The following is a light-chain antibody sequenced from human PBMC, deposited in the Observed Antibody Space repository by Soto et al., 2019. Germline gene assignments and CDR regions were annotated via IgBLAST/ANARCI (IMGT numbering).Light chain of an antibody. CDR1: QSLLHSNGNNY. CDR2: LAS. V-gene: IGKV2-28*01. J-gene: IGKJ5*01. Sequence: DIVMTQSPLSLPVTPGEPASISCRSSQSLLHSNGNNYLNWYLQKPGQSPQILIFLASNRASGVPERSSGSGSGTEFTLKISRVEGEDVGIYYCMQTLQPPITFGQGTRLETK. CDR3: MQTLQPPIT.